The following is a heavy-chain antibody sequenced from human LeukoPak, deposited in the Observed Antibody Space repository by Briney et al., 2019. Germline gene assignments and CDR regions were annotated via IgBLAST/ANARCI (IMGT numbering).Heavy chain of an antibody. D-gene: IGHD2-15*01. CDR3: ARDRYCSGRSCYGPPDY. CDR2: INHSGST. Sequence: SETLSLTCTVSGGSISSYYWSWIRQPPGKGLEWIGEINHSGSTNYNPSLKSRVTISIDTSKNQFSLKLNSVTAADTAVYYCARDRYCSGRSCYGPPDYWGQGVLVTVSS. J-gene: IGHJ4*02. V-gene: IGHV4-59*12. CDR1: GGSISSYY.